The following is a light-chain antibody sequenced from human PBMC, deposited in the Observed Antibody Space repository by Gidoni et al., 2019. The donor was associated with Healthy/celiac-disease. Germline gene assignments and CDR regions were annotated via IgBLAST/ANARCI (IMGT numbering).Light chain of an antibody. J-gene: IGKJ1*01. Sequence: EIVLTPSPATLSLSPGERATLSCRASHSGSSYLAWYQQKPGQAPRLRIYDASNRATGIPARFSGSGSGTDFTLTISSLEPEDFAVYYCQQRSNWPPWTFGQGTKVEIK. CDR3: QQRSNWPPWT. V-gene: IGKV3-11*01. CDR1: HSGSSY. CDR2: DAS.